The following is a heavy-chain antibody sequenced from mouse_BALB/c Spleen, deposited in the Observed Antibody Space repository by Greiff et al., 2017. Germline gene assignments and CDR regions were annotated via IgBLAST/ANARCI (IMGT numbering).Heavy chain of an antibody. J-gene: IGHJ4*01. CDR2: IWAGGST. Sequence: VMLVESGPGLVAPSQSLSITCTVSGFSLTSYGVHWVRQPPGKGLEWLGVIWAGGSTNYNSALMSRLSISKDNSKSQVFLKMNSLQTDDTAMYYCARDYDYDGDAMDYWGQGTSVTVSS. D-gene: IGHD2-4*01. CDR1: GFSLTSYG. CDR3: ARDYDYDGDAMDY. V-gene: IGHV2-9*02.